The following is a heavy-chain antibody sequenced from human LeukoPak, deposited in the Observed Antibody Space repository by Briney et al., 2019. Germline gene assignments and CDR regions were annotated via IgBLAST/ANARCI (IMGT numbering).Heavy chain of an antibody. CDR3: ARHSSSWSPSPDY. CDR2: IYYSGST. V-gene: IGHV4-39*01. D-gene: IGHD6-13*01. Sequence: SETLSLTCTVSDGSISGSNYYWGWIRQPPGKGLEWIGTIYYSGSTYHIPSLRSRLTISVDTSKNPFSLKLTSVTAADTAVYYCARHSSSWSPSPDYWGQGTLVTVSS. CDR1: DGSISGSNYY. J-gene: IGHJ4*02.